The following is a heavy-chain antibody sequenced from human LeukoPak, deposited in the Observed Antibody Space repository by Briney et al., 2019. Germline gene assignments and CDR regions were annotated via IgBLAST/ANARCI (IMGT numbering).Heavy chain of an antibody. CDR3: AKDRRYSSSWYYFDY. V-gene: IGHV3-23*01. J-gene: IGHJ4*02. CDR2: ISGSGGST. D-gene: IGHD6-13*01. Sequence: GGSLRLSCAASGFTSSSYAMSWVRQAPGKGLEWVSAISGSGGSTYYADSVKGRFTISRDNSKNTLYLQMNSLRAEDTAVYYCAKDRRYSSSWYYFDYWGQGTLVTVSS. CDR1: GFTSSSYA.